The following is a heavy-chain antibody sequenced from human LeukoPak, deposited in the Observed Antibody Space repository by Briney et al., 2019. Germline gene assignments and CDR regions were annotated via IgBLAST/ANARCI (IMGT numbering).Heavy chain of an antibody. CDR2: ISAYNGNT. Sequence: ASVKVSCKASGYTFTSYGISWVRQAPGQGLEWMGWISAYNGNTNYAQKHQGRVTMTTDTSTSTAYMELRTLTPDDTAVYYCARDDCSGGSCYPDAFDIWGQGTMVTVSS. D-gene: IGHD2-15*01. CDR3: ARDDCSGGSCYPDAFDI. J-gene: IGHJ3*02. CDR1: GYTFTSYG. V-gene: IGHV1-18*01.